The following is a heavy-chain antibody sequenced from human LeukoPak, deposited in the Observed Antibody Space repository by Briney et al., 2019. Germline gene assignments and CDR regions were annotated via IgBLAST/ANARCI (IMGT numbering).Heavy chain of an antibody. CDR1: GLTVSSTY. CDR3: ARDLLEWYFDY. V-gene: IGHV3-66*01. D-gene: IGHD3-3*01. CDR2: IYSGGST. Sequence: GGSLILSCAASGLTVSSTYMSWVRQTPGKGLEWVSVIYSGGSTYYADSVKGRFTISRDNSKNTLYLQMNSLRAEDTAVYYCARDLLEWYFDYWGQGTLVTVSS. J-gene: IGHJ4*02.